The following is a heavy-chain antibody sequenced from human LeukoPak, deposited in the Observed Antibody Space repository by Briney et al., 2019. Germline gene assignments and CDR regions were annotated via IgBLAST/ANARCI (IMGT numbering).Heavy chain of an antibody. V-gene: IGHV3-21*01. CDR3: VKEYHSRGFGAYFDY. CDR1: GFTVNNNY. CDR2: ISISSSYI. Sequence: GGSLRLSCAASGFTVNNNYMNWVRQAPGKGLEWVSSISISSSYIYYADSVKGRFTLSRDNSINTVDLQMNSLRAEDTAVYYCVKEYHSRGFGAYFDYWGQGTLVTVSS. D-gene: IGHD3-3*01. J-gene: IGHJ4*02.